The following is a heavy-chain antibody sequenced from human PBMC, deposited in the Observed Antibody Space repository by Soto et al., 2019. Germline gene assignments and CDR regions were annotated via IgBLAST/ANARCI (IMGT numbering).Heavy chain of an antibody. D-gene: IGHD3-16*01. V-gene: IGHV4-59*01. CDR1: GDSITSYF. CDR3: ARDPAGDYGF. CDR2: IYYTGGG. J-gene: IGHJ4*02. Sequence: PSETLSLTCTVSGDSITSYFWSWIRRPPGKGLEWIGYIYYTGGGIYNPSLRSRVAMSADTSKSQISLKLNSVTAADTAIYYCARDPAGDYGFWGRGILVTVSS.